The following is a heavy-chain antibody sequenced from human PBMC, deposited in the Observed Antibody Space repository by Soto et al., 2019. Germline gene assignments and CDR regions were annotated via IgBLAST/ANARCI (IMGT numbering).Heavy chain of an antibody. V-gene: IGHV5-51*01. CDR1: GYSFTSHW. J-gene: IGHJ4*01. D-gene: IGHD3-22*01. CDR3: ARSLYDSSGYSYLDH. Sequence: GESLKISCKVSGYSFTSHWIAWVRQMPGKGLEWMGIIYPGDSDTTYSPSFQGQVTISADKSISTAYLEWSSLKASGTATYYCARSLYDSSGYSYLDHWGQGTLVTVSS. CDR2: IYPGDSDT.